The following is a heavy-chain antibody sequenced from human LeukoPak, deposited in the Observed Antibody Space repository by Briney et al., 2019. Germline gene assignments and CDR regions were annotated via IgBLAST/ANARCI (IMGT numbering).Heavy chain of an antibody. CDR1: GFTFSNHA. CDR3: ARVTYGSGTYGAFDY. J-gene: IGHJ4*02. V-gene: IGHV3-30*04. CDR2: ISYDGSNK. D-gene: IGHD3-10*01. Sequence: GGSLRLSCAASGFTFSNHAMHWVRQAPGKGLEWVAVISYDGSNKYYTDSVKGRFTISGDSSKNTLYLQMNSLRAEDTAVYYCARVTYGSGTYGAFDYWGQGTLVTVSS.